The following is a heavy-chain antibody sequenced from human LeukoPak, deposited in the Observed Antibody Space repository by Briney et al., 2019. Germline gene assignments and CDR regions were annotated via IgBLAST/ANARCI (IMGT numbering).Heavy chain of an antibody. CDR3: AELGITMIGGV. CDR1: GFTFSSYS. D-gene: IGHD3-10*02. V-gene: IGHV3-21*01. CDR2: ISSSSRYI. Sequence: GGSLRLSCAASGFTFSSYSTNGVRQAPGKGLGWGSSISSSSRYIYYADSVKGRFTISRDNAKNSLYLQMNSLRAEDTAVYYCAELGITMIGGVWGKGTTVTISS. J-gene: IGHJ6*04.